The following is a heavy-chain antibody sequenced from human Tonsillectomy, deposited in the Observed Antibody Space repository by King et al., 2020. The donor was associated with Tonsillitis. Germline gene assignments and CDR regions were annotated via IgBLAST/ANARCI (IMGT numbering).Heavy chain of an antibody. CDR2: IYTSGST. V-gene: IGHV4-61*02. D-gene: IGHD5-12*01. Sequence: QLQESGPGLVKPSQTLSLTCTVSGGSISSGSYYWTWIRQPAGKGLEWIGRIYTSGSTNYNPSLKSRVTISLDTSKNQFSLKLSSVTAADTAVYYCAGNSGYDTRFDYWGQGTLVTVSS. CDR3: AGNSGYDTRFDY. J-gene: IGHJ4*02. CDR1: GGSISSGSYY.